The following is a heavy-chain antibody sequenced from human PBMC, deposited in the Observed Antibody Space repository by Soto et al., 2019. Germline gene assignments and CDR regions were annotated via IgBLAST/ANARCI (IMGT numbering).Heavy chain of an antibody. J-gene: IGHJ4*02. CDR3: ASSGGYGTGLFDN. CDR1: GFTVSSKY. V-gene: IGHV3-66*01. Sequence: GGSLRLSCVVSGFTVSSKYMNWVRQAPGKGLEWVSIIYTDGSTYYADSVKGRFTVSRDNSKNMVNLQMNSLRAEDTAVYYCASSGGYGTGLFDNWGQGTLVTVSS. CDR2: IYTDGST. D-gene: IGHD5-12*01.